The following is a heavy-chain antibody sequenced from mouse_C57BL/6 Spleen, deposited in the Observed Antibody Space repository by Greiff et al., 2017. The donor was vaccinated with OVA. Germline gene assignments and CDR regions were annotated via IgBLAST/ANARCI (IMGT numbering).Heavy chain of an antibody. J-gene: IGHJ2*01. Sequence: VQLQESGPELVKPGASVKISCKASGYSFTSYYIHWVKQRPGQGLEWIGWIYPGSGNTKYNEKFKGKATLTADTSSSTAYMQLSSLTSEDSAVYYGARGARDYFDYWGQGTTLTVSS. CDR1: GYSFTSYY. CDR2: IYPGSGNT. CDR3: ARGARDYFDY. V-gene: IGHV1-66*01.